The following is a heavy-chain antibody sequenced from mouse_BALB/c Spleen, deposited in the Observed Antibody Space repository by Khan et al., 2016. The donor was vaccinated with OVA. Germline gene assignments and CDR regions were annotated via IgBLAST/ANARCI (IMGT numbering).Heavy chain of an antibody. J-gene: IGHJ4*01. V-gene: IGHV2-6-5*01. CDR2: IWGGGTT. D-gene: IGHD2-10*02. Sequence: QVQLKESGPGLVAPSQNLSITCTVSGFSLTDYGVSWIRQPPGKGLEWLGVIWGGGTTYYNSALKSRLIISKDNSKSQVFLKMNSLQTDDTAMYYCAKGVWSYDFALDYWGQGTSVTVSS. CDR1: GFSLTDYG. CDR3: AKGVWSYDFALDY.